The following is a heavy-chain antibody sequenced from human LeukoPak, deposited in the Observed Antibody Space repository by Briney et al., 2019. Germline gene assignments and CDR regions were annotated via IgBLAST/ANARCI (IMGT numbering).Heavy chain of an antibody. Sequence: PSETLSLTCSVPGDSIAGSSYYWGWIRQPPGKGLEWIGSVFHTGITDYNPSLKSRVTLSVDTSKNKFSLNLTSVTAADTAIYYCARRTIAAAVDYWGQGTLVAVSS. D-gene: IGHD6-13*01. CDR3: ARRTIAAAVDY. J-gene: IGHJ4*02. CDR2: VFHTGIT. V-gene: IGHV4-39*01. CDR1: GDSIAGSSYY.